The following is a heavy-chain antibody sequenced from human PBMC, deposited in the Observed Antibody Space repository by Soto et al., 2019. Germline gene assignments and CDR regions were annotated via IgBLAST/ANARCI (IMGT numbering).Heavy chain of an antibody. V-gene: IGHV4-31*03. CDR2: IYYSGST. CDR1: GGSISSGGYY. CDR3: ARVPRACSGGSCYSGSPFSGWFDP. D-gene: IGHD2-15*01. J-gene: IGHJ5*02. Sequence: QVQLQESGPGLVKPSQTLSLTCTVSGGSISSGGYYWSWIRQHPGKGLEWIGYIYYSGSTYYNPSLNSRVTISVDTSKNQFSLKLSSVTAADTAVYYCARVPRACSGGSCYSGSPFSGWFDPWGQGTLVTVSS.